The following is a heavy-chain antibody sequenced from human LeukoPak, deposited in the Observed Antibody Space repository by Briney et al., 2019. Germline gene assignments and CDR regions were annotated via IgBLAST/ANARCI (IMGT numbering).Heavy chain of an antibody. V-gene: IGHV1-69*04. CDR3: ARVQGYDFWSGYGMDV. CDR2: IIPIFGIA. D-gene: IGHD3-3*01. Sequence: ASVKVSCKASGGTFSSYAISWVRQAPGQRLEWMGRIIPIFGIANYAQKFQGRVTITADKSTSTAYMELSSLRSEDTAVYYCARVQGYDFWSGYGMDVWGQGTTVTVSS. J-gene: IGHJ6*02. CDR1: GGTFSSYA.